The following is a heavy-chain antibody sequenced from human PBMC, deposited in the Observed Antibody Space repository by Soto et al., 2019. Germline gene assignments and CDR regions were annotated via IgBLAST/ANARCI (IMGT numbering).Heavy chain of an antibody. CDR1: GGSITSSSYY. Sequence: QLHLRESGPGLGKPSETLSLTCTVSGGSITSSSYYWGWIRQPPGKGLEWIGSIYYSGSTYYTPSLKSRVTIFVDTSKNQFSLTLSSVTAADTAVYYCATQEVGGSYVYTFDPWGQGTLVTVSS. D-gene: IGHD1-26*01. CDR2: IYYSGST. CDR3: ATQEVGGSYVYTFDP. J-gene: IGHJ5*02. V-gene: IGHV4-39*01.